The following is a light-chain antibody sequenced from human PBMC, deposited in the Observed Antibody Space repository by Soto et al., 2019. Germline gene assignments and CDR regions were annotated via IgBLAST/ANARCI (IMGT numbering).Light chain of an antibody. CDR1: KLGDKY. V-gene: IGLV3-1*01. CDR2: QDS. Sequence: SYELTQPPSVSVSPGQTASITCSGDKLGDKYACWYQQKPGQSPVLVIYQDSKRPSGIPKRFSGSNSGNTATLTISGTQAMDEADYYCQAWDSSTVVFGTGTKLTVL. J-gene: IGLJ1*01. CDR3: QAWDSSTVV.